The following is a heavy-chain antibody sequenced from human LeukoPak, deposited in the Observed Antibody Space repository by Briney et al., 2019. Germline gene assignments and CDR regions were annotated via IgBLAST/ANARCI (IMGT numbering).Heavy chain of an antibody. CDR1: GFTVSSNY. CDR3: ATEWFIGTSPHYVY. V-gene: IGHV3-53*01. J-gene: IGHJ4*02. CDR2: IDVSGSAT. D-gene: IGHD1-26*01. Sequence: PGGSLRLSCAASGFTVSSNYMSWVRQAPGKGLEWVSFIDVSGSATLYADSVKGRFTMSRDNFRNTVSLLLSSLRADDTAVYYCATEWFIGTSPHYVYWGQGTMVTVSS.